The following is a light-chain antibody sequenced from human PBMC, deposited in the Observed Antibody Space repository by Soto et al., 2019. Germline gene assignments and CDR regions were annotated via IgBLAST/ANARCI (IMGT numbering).Light chain of an antibody. CDR1: SGFGRSLSL. Sequence: QSLPALPASVCETTGQSITISGTGTSGFGRSLSLVSWYHQHPGRSRKGMMSECTSRPSGVPDRFYGSSSVYSASPTISWLQADDEADYYCCIYIDATTYVFGTGTKDTV. CDR2: ECT. V-gene: IGLV2-23*01. J-gene: IGLJ1*01. CDR3: CIYIDATTYV.